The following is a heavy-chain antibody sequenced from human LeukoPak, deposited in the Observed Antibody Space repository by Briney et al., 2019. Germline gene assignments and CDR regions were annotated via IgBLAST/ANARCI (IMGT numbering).Heavy chain of an antibody. J-gene: IGHJ4*02. V-gene: IGHV3-13*04. CDR2: IGTAGDT. D-gene: IGHD5-24*01. CDR1: GFTFSSYD. Sequence: GGSLRLSCAASGFTFSSYDMHWVRQATGRGLEWVSAIGTAGDTYYPGSVKGRFTISRENDKNSLYLQMNSLRAGDTAVYYCARGGKKVEMATEVMVKEGIDYWGQGTLVTVSS. CDR3: ARGGKKVEMATEVMVKEGIDY.